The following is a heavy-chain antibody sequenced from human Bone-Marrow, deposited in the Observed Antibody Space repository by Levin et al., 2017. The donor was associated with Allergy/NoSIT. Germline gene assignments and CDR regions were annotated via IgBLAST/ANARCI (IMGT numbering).Heavy chain of an antibody. CDR3: ARGGASSNDY. J-gene: IGHJ4*02. CDR1: GYTFSDYY. V-gene: IGHV1-2*02. Sequence: GESLKISCSVSGYTFSDYYIHWIRKTPGQGLEWIGWIDPTHGGTQYSEKFHDRLVLTRNSSINTAYMELGKLRSGDTALYYCARGGASSNDYWGRGTLVTVSS. CDR2: IDPTHGGT. D-gene: IGHD6-13*01.